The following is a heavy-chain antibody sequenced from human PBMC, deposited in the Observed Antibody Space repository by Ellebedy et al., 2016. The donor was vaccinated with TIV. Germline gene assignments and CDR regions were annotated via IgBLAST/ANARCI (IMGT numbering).Heavy chain of an antibody. D-gene: IGHD3-10*01. J-gene: IGHJ5*02. CDR3: ARRRGHENWFDP. V-gene: IGHV1-2*02. CDR1: GYTFTGYY. Sequence: AASVKVSCKASGYTFTGYYMHWVRQAPGQGLEWMGWINPNSGGTNYAQKFQGRVTMTRDTSISTAYMELSRLRSDDTAVYYCARRRGHENWFDPWGQGTLVTVSS. CDR2: INPNSGGT.